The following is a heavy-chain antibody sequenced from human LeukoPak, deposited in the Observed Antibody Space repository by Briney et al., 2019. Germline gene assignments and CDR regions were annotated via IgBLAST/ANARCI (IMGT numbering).Heavy chain of an antibody. CDR1: GYTFTGYY. V-gene: IGHV1-46*01. CDR3: ARTSEGYSSSSPLDY. J-gene: IGHJ4*02. Sequence: ASVKVSCKASGYTFTGYYMHWVRQAPGQGLEWMGRINPSGGSTSYAQKFQGRVTMTRDTSTSTVYMELSSLRSEDTAVYYCARTSEGYSSSSPLDYWGQGTLVTVSS. D-gene: IGHD6-6*01. CDR2: INPSGGST.